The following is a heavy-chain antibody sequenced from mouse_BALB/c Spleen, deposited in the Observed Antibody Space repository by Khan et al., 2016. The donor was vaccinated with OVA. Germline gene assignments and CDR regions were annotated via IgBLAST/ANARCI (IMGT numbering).Heavy chain of an antibody. Sequence: QMQLEESGPGLAAPSQSLSITCTVSGFSLKNYGVSWVRQPPGKGLEWLGVIWGDGSTNYHSALISRLSISKDDSKSQVFLKLNILQIDDTATYYCCKLYYYRYLYFDYWGQGTTLTVSS. CDR1: GFSLKNYG. V-gene: IGHV2-3*01. D-gene: IGHD2-14*01. J-gene: IGHJ2*01. CDR2: IWGDGST. CDR3: CKLYYYRYLYFDY.